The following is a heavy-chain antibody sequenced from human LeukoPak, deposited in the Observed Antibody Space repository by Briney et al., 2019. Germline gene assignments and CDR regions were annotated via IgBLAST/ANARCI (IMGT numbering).Heavy chain of an antibody. Sequence: ASVKVSCKASGYTFTSYGISWVRQAPGQGLEWMGWISAYNGNTNYAQKLQGRVTMTTDTSTSTAYMELSSLRSEDTAVYYCARGPAIVVVPAAKPYYMDVWGKGTTVTISS. D-gene: IGHD2-2*01. CDR3: ARGPAIVVVPAAKPYYMDV. CDR2: ISAYNGNT. CDR1: GYTFTSYG. J-gene: IGHJ6*03. V-gene: IGHV1-18*01.